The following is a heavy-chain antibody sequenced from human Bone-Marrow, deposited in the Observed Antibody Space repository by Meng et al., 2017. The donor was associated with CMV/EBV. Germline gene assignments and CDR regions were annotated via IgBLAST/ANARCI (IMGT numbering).Heavy chain of an antibody. CDR2: MNPNSGNT. CDR3: ARGEYYYDFWSGYYNYYYGMDV. J-gene: IGHJ6*02. D-gene: IGHD3-3*01. CDR1: GYTFTSYD. Sequence: ASVKVSCKASGYTFTSYDINWVRQATGQGLEWMGWMNPNSGNTGYAQKFQGRVTMNRNTSISTAYMELSSLRSEDTAVYYCARGEYYYDFWSGYYNYYYGMDVWGQGTTVTVSS. V-gene: IGHV1-8*01.